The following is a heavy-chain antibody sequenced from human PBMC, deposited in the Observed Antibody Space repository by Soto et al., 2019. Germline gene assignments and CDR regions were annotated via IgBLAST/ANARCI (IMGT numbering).Heavy chain of an antibody. CDR2: ISSSSYI. D-gene: IGHD3-10*01. CDR3: ARDLAVYGSGTEDY. V-gene: IGHV3-21*01. Sequence: GGSLRLSCAASGFTFSSYSMNWVRQAPGKGLEWVSSISSSSYIYYADSVKGRFTISRDNAKNSLYLQMNSLRAEDTAVYYCARDLAVYGSGTEDYWGQGTLVTVSS. J-gene: IGHJ4*02. CDR1: GFTFSSYS.